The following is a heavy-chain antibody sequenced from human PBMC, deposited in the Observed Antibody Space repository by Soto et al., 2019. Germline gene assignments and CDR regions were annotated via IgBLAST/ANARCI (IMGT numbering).Heavy chain of an antibody. Sequence: GGSLRLSCAASGFTFSSYSMHWVRQAPGKGLEWVAVISYDGSNKYYADSVKGRFTISRDNSKNTLYLQMNSLRAEDTAVYYCASEGPYGDYGSGAFDIWGQGTMVTVSS. J-gene: IGHJ3*02. CDR1: GFTFSSYS. V-gene: IGHV3-30-3*01. CDR3: ASEGPYGDYGSGAFDI. D-gene: IGHD4-17*01. CDR2: ISYDGSNK.